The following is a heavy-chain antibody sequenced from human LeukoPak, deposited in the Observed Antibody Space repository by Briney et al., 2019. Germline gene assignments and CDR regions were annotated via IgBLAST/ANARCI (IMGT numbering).Heavy chain of an antibody. V-gene: IGHV3-20*04. CDR3: ARDTSSSYGWGSDY. J-gene: IGHJ4*02. Sequence: AGSLSLSCAASGFTFDDYGMSWVRQAPGKGLEWVSGINWNGGSTGYADSVMSRFTISRDNAKNSLYVQMNSLRAEDTALYYCARDTSSSYGWGSDYWGQGTLGTVSS. CDR2: INWNGGST. CDR1: GFTFDDYG. D-gene: IGHD3-10*01.